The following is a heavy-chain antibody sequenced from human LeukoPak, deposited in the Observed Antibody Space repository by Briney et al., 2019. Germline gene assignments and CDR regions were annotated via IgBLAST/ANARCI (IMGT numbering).Heavy chain of an antibody. CDR1: GGSISSYY. D-gene: IGHD6-13*01. V-gene: IGHV4-59*01. CDR2: IYYSGST. J-gene: IGHJ5*02. CDR3: ARGRRQLLINWFDP. Sequence: SETLSLTCTVSGGSISSYYWSWIRQPPGKGLEWIGSIYYSGSTNYNPSLKSRVSISLETSKNQFSLKLSSVTAAGTAVYYCARGRRQLLINWFDPWGQGTLVTVSS.